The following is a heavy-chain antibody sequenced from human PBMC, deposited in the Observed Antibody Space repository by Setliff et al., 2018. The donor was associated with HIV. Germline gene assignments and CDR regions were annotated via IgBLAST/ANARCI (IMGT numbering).Heavy chain of an antibody. CDR1: GGSISSSSYY. D-gene: IGHD2-15*01. CDR2: IYYSGST. CDR3: ARLTDGVVARAFDI. Sequence: PSETLSLTCTVSGGSISSSSYYWGWIRQPPGKGLEWIGSIYYSGSTYYNPSLKSRVTISVDTSKNQFSLKLSSVTAADTAVYYCARLTDGVVARAFDIWGQGTMVTVSS. J-gene: IGHJ3*02. V-gene: IGHV4-39*01.